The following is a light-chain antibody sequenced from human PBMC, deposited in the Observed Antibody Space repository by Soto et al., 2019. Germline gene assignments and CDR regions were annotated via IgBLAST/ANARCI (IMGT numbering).Light chain of an antibody. V-gene: IGKV1-39*01. Sequence: DIQMTQSPSSLSASVGDRVTITCRASQSISSYLNWYQHKPGKAPKLLISAASSLQSGVPSRFSGSGSGTDFTLTISSLQPEDFATYYCQQSYSTCSFGQGTK. CDR1: QSISSY. CDR2: AAS. J-gene: IGKJ2*03. CDR3: QQSYSTCS.